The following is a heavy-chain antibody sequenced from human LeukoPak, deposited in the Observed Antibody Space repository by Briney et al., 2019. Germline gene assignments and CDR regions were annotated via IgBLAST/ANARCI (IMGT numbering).Heavy chain of an antibody. CDR2: IYYSGST. CDR1: GGSISSYY. V-gene: IGHV4-59*01. Sequence: SETLSLTCTVTGGSISSYYWSWIRQPPGKGLEWIGYIYYSGSTNYNPSLKSRVTISVDTSKNQFSLKLSSVTAADTAVYYCARMDIVVVPAAIWVGWFDPWGQGTLVTVSS. D-gene: IGHD2-2*02. J-gene: IGHJ5*02. CDR3: ARMDIVVVPAAIWVGWFDP.